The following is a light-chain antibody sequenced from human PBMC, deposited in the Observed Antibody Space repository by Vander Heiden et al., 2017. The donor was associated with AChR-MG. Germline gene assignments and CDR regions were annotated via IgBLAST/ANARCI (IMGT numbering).Light chain of an antibody. Sequence: QSDLTQPASVSGSPGPSLTIPCTGTSNDVGSYNLVSWYQQHPGKAPKLMIYEGSKRPSGVSNRFSGSKSGNTASLTISGLQAEDEADYYCCSYAGSSTFVVFGGGTKLTVL. V-gene: IGLV2-23*01. CDR1: SNDVGSYNL. J-gene: IGLJ2*01. CDR3: CSYAGSSTFVV. CDR2: EGS.